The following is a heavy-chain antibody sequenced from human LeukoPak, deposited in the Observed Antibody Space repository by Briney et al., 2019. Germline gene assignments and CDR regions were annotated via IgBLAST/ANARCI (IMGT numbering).Heavy chain of an antibody. CDR3: ATNGREWEGAFSGDAFDI. D-gene: IGHD1-26*01. V-gene: IGHV1-8*01. Sequence: EASVKVSCKASGYTFTSYDINWVRQATGQGLEWMGWMSPNSGNTGYAQKFQGRVTMIRNTSISTAYMELSSLRSEDTAVYYCATNGREWEGAFSGDAFDIWGQGTMVTVSS. CDR1: GYTFTSYD. J-gene: IGHJ3*02. CDR2: MSPNSGNT.